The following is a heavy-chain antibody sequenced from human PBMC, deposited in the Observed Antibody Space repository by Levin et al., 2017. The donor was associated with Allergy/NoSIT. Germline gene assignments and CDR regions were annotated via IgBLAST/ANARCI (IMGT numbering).Heavy chain of an antibody. Sequence: ASVKVSCKASGYTFTGYYMHWVRQAPGQGLEWMGWINPNSGGTNYAQKFQGRVTMTRDTSISTAYMELSRLRSDDTAVYYCARPSPDYDFWSGYHNWFDPWGQGTLVTVSS. D-gene: IGHD3-3*01. J-gene: IGHJ5*02. CDR3: ARPSPDYDFWSGYHNWFDP. V-gene: IGHV1-2*02. CDR2: INPNSGGT. CDR1: GYTFTGYY.